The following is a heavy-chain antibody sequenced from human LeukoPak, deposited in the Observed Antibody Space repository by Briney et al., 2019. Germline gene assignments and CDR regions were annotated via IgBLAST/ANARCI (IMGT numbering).Heavy chain of an antibody. D-gene: IGHD3-3*01. CDR2: IKSKTDGGTT. CDR1: GFTFSNAW. V-gene: IGHV3-15*01. Sequence: PGGSLRLSCAASGFTFSNAWMSWVRQAPGKGLEWVGRIKSKTDGGTTDYAAPVKGRFSISRDDSKNTLYLQMNSLKTEDTAVYYCNTDRFSVHQPKYYDFWSCYFFDYWGQGTLVTVSS. CDR3: NTDRFSVHQPKYYDFWSCYFFDY. J-gene: IGHJ4*02.